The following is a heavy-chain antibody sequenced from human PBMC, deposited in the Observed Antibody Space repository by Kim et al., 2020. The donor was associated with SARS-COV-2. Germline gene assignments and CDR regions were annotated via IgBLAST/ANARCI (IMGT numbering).Heavy chain of an antibody. D-gene: IGHD1-26*01. CDR3: TSLYRDSSVRLYY. J-gene: IGHJ4*02. CDR1: GFTFSDYY. CDR2: PKTKAHSYTT. Sequence: GGSLRLSCAASGFTFSDYYMEWVRQAPGKGLEWVGRPKTKAHSYTTEYAASVKGRFTISRDESTNSLYLQMNSLKTDDTAVYYCTSLYRDSSVRLYYWGQGTLVTVSS. V-gene: IGHV3-72*01.